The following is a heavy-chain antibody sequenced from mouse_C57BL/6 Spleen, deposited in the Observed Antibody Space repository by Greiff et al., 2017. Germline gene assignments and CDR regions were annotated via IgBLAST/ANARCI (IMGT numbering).Heavy chain of an antibody. CDR2: IDPSDSYT. V-gene: IGHV1-69*01. Sequence: VQLQQPGAELVMPGASVKLSCKASGYTFTSYWMHWVKQRPGQGLEWIGEIDPSDSYTNYNQKFKGKSTLTVDKSSSTAYMQLSSLTSEDSAVYYGARFITTDGGYFDVWGTGTTVTVSS. CDR1: GYTFTSYW. D-gene: IGHD1-1*01. J-gene: IGHJ1*03. CDR3: ARFITTDGGYFDV.